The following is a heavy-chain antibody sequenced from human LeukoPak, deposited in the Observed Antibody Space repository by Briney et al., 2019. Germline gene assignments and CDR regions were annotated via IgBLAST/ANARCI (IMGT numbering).Heavy chain of an antibody. Sequence: GGSLRLSCAASGLTFNTYGIHWVRQAPGKGPEWVAVISHGGVNKYYTDSVRGRFTMSRDTSKNTAYLQMNRLRVEDTAVYYCTTTHISHAILSGYFDYWGQGTLVAVSS. CDR1: GLTFNTYG. CDR2: ISHGGVNK. J-gene: IGHJ4*02. CDR3: TTTHISHAILSGYFDY. V-gene: IGHV3-30*04. D-gene: IGHD3-9*01.